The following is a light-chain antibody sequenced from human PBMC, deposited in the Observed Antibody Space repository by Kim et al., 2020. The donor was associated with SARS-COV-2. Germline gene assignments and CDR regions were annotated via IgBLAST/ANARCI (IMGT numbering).Light chain of an antibody. V-gene: IGKV1-5*03. CDR1: QNIINW. Sequence: ASVGDRVTITCRASQNIINWLAWYQQKAGKAPRLLISKASNLESGVPSRFSGSGSGTEFTLTISSLQPDDFATYYCQHFYDLSWTFGQGTKVDIK. J-gene: IGKJ1*01. CDR3: QHFYDLSWT. CDR2: KAS.